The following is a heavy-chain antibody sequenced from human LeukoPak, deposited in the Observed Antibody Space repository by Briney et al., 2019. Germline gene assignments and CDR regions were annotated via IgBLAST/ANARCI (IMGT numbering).Heavy chain of an antibody. CDR2: IYTSGST. Sequence: SETLSLTCTVSGGSISSYYWSWIRQPPGKGLEWIGYIYTSGSTNYNPSLKSRVTISVDTSKNQFSLMLSSVAAADTAVYYCVGYYDSSGYYYWGEGTLVTVSS. CDR1: GGSISSYY. J-gene: IGHJ4*02. V-gene: IGHV4-4*09. D-gene: IGHD3-22*01. CDR3: VGYYDSSGYYY.